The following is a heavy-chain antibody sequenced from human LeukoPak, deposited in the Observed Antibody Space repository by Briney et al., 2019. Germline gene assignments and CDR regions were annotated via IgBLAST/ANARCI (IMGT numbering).Heavy chain of an antibody. CDR1: GYTFTSYD. Sequence: GASVKVSCKASGYTFTSYDINWVRQATGQGLEWMGWMNPNSGNTGYAQKLQGRVTITRNTSISTAYMELSSVTAADTAVYYCARGGGSPDYWGQGTLVTVSS. CDR3: ARGGGSPDY. V-gene: IGHV1-8*03. D-gene: IGHD1-26*01. CDR2: MNPNSGNT. J-gene: IGHJ4*02.